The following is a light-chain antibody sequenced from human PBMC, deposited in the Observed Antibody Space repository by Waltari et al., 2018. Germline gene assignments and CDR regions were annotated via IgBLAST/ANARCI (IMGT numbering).Light chain of an antibody. CDR1: QNIIRD. CDR3: QQYDSEIT. V-gene: IGKV1-5*03. J-gene: IGKJ5*01. Sequence: DIQMTQSPSTLSASVGDRVTITCRASQNIIRDLAWYQQKPGRAPKPLIYKASSLESGVPSRFSGSGSGTEFTLTISSLEPDDFATYFCQQYDSEITFGQGTRLEIK. CDR2: KAS.